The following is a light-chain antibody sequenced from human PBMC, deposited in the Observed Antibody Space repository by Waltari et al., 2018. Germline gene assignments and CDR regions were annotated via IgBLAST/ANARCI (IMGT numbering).Light chain of an antibody. CDR2: DAS. CDR3: QQRSNWPPRFT. V-gene: IGKV3-11*01. J-gene: IGKJ3*01. Sequence: EIVLTQSPATLSLSPGERATLSCRASQSVSSYLAWYQQKPGQAPRLLIYDASNRATGIPARFSGSGSGTDFTLTISSLEPEDFAVYYYQQRSNWPPRFTFGPGTKVDIK. CDR1: QSVSSY.